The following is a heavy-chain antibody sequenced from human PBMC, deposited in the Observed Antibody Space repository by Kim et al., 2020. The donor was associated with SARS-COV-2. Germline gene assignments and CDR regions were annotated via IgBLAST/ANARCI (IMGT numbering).Heavy chain of an antibody. CDR3: AREGAAAGVDY. J-gene: IGHJ4*02. Sequence: TNYNPSLKSRVTISVDTSKNQFSLKLSSVTAADTAVYYCAREGAAAGVDYWGQGTLVTVSS. D-gene: IGHD6-13*01. CDR2: T. V-gene: IGHV4-59*01.